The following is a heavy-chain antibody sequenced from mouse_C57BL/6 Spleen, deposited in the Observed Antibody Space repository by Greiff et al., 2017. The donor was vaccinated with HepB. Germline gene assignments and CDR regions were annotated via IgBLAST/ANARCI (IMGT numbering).Heavy chain of an antibody. Sequence: VQLQQSGAELVRPGASVKLSCTASGFNIKDDYMHWVKQRPEQGLEWIGWIDPENGDTEYASKFQGKATITADTSSNTAYLQLSSLTSEDTAVYYCTTKTVVPFAYWGQGTLVTVSA. V-gene: IGHV14-4*01. CDR2: IDPENGDT. D-gene: IGHD1-1*01. J-gene: IGHJ3*01. CDR1: GFNIKDDY. CDR3: TTKTVVPFAY.